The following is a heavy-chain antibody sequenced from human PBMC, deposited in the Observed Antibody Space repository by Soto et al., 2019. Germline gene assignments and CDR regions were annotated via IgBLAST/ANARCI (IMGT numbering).Heavy chain of an antibody. D-gene: IGHD2-21*02. CDR1: GGTFSSYA. CDR3: ARDQGIVVVTAIPQNDAFDI. J-gene: IGHJ3*02. CDR2: IIPIFGTA. V-gene: IGHV1-69*13. Sequence: SVKVSCKASGGTFSSYAISWVRQAPGQGLEWMGGIIPIFGTANYAQKFQGRVTITADESTSTAYMELSSLRSEDTAVYYCARDQGIVVVTAIPQNDAFDIWGQGTMVTVSS.